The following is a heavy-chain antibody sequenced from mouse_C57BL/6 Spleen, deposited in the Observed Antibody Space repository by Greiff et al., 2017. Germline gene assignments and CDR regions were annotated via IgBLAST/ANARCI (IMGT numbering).Heavy chain of an antibody. J-gene: IGHJ1*03. CDR1: GYTFTDYN. V-gene: IGHV1-22*01. Sequence: EVMLVESGPELVKPGASVKMSCKASGYTFTDYNMPWVKQSHGKSLEWIGYINPNNGGTSYNQKFKGKATLTVNKSSSTAYMELRSLTSEDSAVYYCARYYYGSSYGWYFDVWGTGTTVTVSS. CDR3: ARYYYGSSYGWYFDV. D-gene: IGHD1-1*01. CDR2: INPNNGGT.